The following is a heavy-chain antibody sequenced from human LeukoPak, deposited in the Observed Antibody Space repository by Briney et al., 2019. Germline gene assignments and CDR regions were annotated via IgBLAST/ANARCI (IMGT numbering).Heavy chain of an antibody. CDR1: GYTFTSYD. Sequence: ASVTVSCTASGYTFTSYDINWVRQAAGQGLEWMGWMNPNSGNTGYAQKFQGRVTMTRDTSISTAYMELSSLRSEDTAVYYCAGRSGHYYYGMDVWGQGTTVTVSS. J-gene: IGHJ6*02. CDR2: MNPNSGNT. V-gene: IGHV1-8*01. CDR3: AGRSGHYYYGMDV. D-gene: IGHD2-15*01.